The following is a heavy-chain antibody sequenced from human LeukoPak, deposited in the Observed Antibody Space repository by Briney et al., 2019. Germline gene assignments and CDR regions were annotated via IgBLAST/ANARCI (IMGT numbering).Heavy chain of an antibody. J-gene: IGHJ4*02. CDR2: INPGNGKT. Sequence: ASVKVSCKASGYTFTSYSLHWVRQAPGQRLEWMGWINPGNGKTKYPQTFQGRVTISRDTSASTAYMELRSLRSEDTAVYYCTLFDYDSWSASLHWGQGALVTVSS. V-gene: IGHV1-3*01. CDR3: TLFDYDSWSASLH. CDR1: GYTFTSYS. D-gene: IGHD3-3*01.